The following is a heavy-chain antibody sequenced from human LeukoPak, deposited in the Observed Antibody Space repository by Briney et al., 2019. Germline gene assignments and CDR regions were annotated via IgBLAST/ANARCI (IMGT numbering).Heavy chain of an antibody. CDR1: GFTLTNHG. CDR2: ITGTGGK. J-gene: IGHJ4*02. CDR3: AKDPRHPFDY. V-gene: IGHV3-23*01. Sequence: GGSLRLSCAVSGFTLTNHGVSWVRQAPGKGLEWVSIITGTGGKYYGDSEKGRFTISRDNSKNTLYLQMNSLRAEDTAVYYCAKDPRHPFDYWGQGTLVTVSS.